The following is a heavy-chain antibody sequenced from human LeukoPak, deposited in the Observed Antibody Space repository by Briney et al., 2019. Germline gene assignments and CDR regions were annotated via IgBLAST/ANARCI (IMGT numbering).Heavy chain of an antibody. D-gene: IGHD4-23*01. J-gene: IGHJ3*02. Sequence: SETLSLTCTVSGGSISSYYWSWIRQPPGKGLEWIGYIYYSGSTNYNPSLKSRVTISVDTSKNQFSLKLSSVTAADTAVYYCARETPADAFDIWGQGTMVTVSS. CDR2: IYYSGST. V-gene: IGHV4-59*01. CDR3: ARETPADAFDI. CDR1: GGSISSYY.